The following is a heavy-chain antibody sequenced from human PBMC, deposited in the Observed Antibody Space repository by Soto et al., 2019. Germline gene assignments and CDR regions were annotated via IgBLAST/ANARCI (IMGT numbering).Heavy chain of an antibody. J-gene: IGHJ4*02. CDR3: EADADSYYDNSGAPDY. CDR2: IVVGSGNT. D-gene: IGHD3-22*01. CDR1: GFTLTNSA. V-gene: IGHV1-58*01. Sequence: GASVKVSCKASGFTLTNSAVQWLRQARGQRLEWIGWIVVGSGNTNYAPRFQERVTITRDMSTNTAYMELSSLRSEDTAVYYCEADADSYYDNSGAPDYWGQGTLVTVSS.